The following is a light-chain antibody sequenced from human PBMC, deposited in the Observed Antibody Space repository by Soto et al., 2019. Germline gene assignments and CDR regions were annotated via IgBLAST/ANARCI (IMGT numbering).Light chain of an antibody. CDR1: QSVSSY. Sequence: EIVLTQSPATLSSSPGERATLSGRASQSVSSYLAWYQQKPGQAPRLLIYDASNRATGIPARFTGSGSGTDFTLTISSLEPEDFAVYYCQQGSNWPLTFGGGTKVEIK. CDR2: DAS. CDR3: QQGSNWPLT. J-gene: IGKJ4*01. V-gene: IGKV3-11*01.